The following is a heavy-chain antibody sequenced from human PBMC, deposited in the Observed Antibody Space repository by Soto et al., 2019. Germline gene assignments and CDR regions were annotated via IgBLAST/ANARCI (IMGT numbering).Heavy chain of an antibody. J-gene: IGHJ4*02. CDR3: ARWSIAARTWFDY. CDR2: IIPIFGTA. D-gene: IGHD6-6*01. Sequence: ASGKVSCKASGGTFSSYAISWVRQAPGQGLGWMGGIIPIFGTANYAQKFQGRVTMTTDTSTSTAYMELRSLRSDDTAVYSCARWSIAARTWFDYRGQGTLVNVSS. CDR1: GGTFSSYA. V-gene: IGHV1-69*05.